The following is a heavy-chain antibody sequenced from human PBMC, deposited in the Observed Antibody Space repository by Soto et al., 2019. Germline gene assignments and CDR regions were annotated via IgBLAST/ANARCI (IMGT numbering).Heavy chain of an antibody. V-gene: IGHV4-59*01. CDR1: GGSISRYY. Sequence: SQTRSLASTVSGGSISRYYWSWIRQPPGKGRGWIGHIYYSGSTVYNPSFKSRVPISVDTSKNQFSLKLNSVTAADTAVYYCARDLWGYCGTDCYPLDVWGQGTTVTVSS. D-gene: IGHD2-21*02. CDR2: IYYSGST. CDR3: ARDLWGYCGTDCYPLDV. J-gene: IGHJ6*02.